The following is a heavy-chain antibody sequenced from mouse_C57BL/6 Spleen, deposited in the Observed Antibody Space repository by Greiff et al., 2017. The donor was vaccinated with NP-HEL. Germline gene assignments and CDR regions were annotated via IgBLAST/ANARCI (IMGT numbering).Heavy chain of an antibody. CDR2: IDPANGNT. J-gene: IGHJ1*03. D-gene: IGHD1-1*01. Sequence: VHVKQSVAELVRPGASVKLSCTASGFNIKNTYMHWVKQRPEQGLEWIGRIDPANGNTKYAPKFQGKATITADTSSNTAYLQLSSLTSEDTAIYYCPLITTVVAHWYFDVWGTGTTVTVSS. V-gene: IGHV14-3*01. CDR1: GFNIKNTY. CDR3: PLITTVVAHWYFDV.